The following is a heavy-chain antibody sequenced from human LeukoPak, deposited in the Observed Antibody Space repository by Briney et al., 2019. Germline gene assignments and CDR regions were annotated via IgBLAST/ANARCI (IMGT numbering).Heavy chain of an antibody. CDR3: ATHLRGTAMTFDI. Sequence: GESLKISCKGSGYSFTSYWIAWVRQMPGKGLEWMGVVYPGDSDTTYSPSFQGQVTMSADKSTTTAVLQWDSVKTSDTAMYYCATHLRGTAMTFDIWGQGTMVTVSS. V-gene: IGHV5-51*01. CDR1: GYSFTSYW. J-gene: IGHJ3*02. D-gene: IGHD5-18*01. CDR2: VYPGDSDT.